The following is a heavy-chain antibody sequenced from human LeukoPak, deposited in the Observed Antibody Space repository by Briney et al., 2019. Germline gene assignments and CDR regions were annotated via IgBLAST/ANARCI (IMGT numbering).Heavy chain of an antibody. J-gene: IGHJ2*01. CDR3: ARHFLSAGGWYLDL. CDR1: GGSISSYY. CDR2: IYYTGTT. Sequence: PSETLSLTCTVSGGSISSYYWSWIRQPPGKGLEWIGYIYYTGTTNYSPSLGSRVTISLDTSKNQFSLRLTSVTAADTAVYYFARHFLSAGGWYLDLWGRGTLVTVSS. D-gene: IGHD2-15*01. V-gene: IGHV4-59*08.